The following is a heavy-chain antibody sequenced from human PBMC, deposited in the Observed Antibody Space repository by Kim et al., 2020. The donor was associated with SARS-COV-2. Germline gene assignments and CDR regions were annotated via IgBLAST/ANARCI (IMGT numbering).Heavy chain of an antibody. CDR1: GFTFDDYA. D-gene: IGHD4-4*01. V-gene: IGHV3-9*01. CDR2: ISWNSGSI. CDR3: AKESNSGAYNWFDP. J-gene: IGHJ5*02. Sequence: GGSLRLSCAASGFTFDDYAMHWVRQAPGKGLEWVSGISWNSGSIGYADSVKGRFTISRDNAKNSLYLQMNSLRAEDTALYYCAKESNSGAYNWFDPWGQGTLVTVSS.